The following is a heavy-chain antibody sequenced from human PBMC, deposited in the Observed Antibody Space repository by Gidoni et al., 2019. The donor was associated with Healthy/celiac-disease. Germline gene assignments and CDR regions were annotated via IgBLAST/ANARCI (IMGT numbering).Heavy chain of an antibody. V-gene: IGHV3-33*01. CDR1: GFTFSSYG. CDR3: ARDLSPSSYYYDSSGYYPGAAFDI. J-gene: IGHJ3*02. Sequence: QVQLVESGGGVVQPVWSLRLSCAASGFTFSSYGMHWVRPAPGKGLEWVAVIWYDGSNKYYADSVKGRFTIYRDNSKNTLYLQMNSLRAEDTAVYYCARDLSPSSYYYDSSGYYPGAAFDIWGQGTMVTVSS. D-gene: IGHD3-22*01. CDR2: IWYDGSNK.